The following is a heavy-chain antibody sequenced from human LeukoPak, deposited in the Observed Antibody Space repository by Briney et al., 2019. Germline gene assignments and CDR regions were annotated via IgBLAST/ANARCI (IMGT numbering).Heavy chain of an antibody. CDR1: GASICRSY. Sequence: SETLSLTCTVPGASICRSYWIWIRQTPGKRLEWIGYISYSGISTYNPPLRSRVTISGDTSKTQLFLNLSSVTAADTAVYFCARLYEGGYATSLGWLDPWGQGTRVTVSS. D-gene: IGHD3-16*01. CDR3: ARLYEGGYATSLGWLDP. J-gene: IGHJ5*02. CDR2: ISYSGIS. V-gene: IGHV4-59*08.